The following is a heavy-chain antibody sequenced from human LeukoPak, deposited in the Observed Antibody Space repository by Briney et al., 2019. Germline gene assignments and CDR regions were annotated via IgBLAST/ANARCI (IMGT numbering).Heavy chain of an antibody. D-gene: IGHD3-10*01. Sequence: SETLSLTCAVYGGSSSGQYWGWIRQPPGKGLEWIGEINHGGSISYNASLKSRVTISLDTSKNQFSLKLSSVTAADTAVYYCAGGDYHGSESYANYLGQGTLVTVSS. CDR1: GGSSSGQY. V-gene: IGHV4-34*01. CDR2: INHGGSI. J-gene: IGHJ4*02. CDR3: AGGDYHGSESYANY.